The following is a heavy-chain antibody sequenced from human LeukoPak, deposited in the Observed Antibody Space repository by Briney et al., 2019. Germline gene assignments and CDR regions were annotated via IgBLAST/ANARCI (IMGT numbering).Heavy chain of an antibody. V-gene: IGHV4-39*01. Sequence: SETLSLTCTVSGGSISSSSYPWGWIRQPPGKGLEWIGDIYYSVTTDYNPSLKSRVTISADTSRNQFSLHLSSVTAADTAVYYCARRRGYNWNDWGQGTLVTVSS. CDR1: GGSISSSSYP. J-gene: IGHJ4*02. CDR3: ARRRGYNWND. D-gene: IGHD1-1*01. CDR2: IYYSVTT.